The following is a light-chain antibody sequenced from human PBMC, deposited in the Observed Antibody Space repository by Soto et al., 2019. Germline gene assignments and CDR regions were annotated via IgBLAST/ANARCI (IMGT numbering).Light chain of an antibody. CDR3: QHYTGPTTT. V-gene: IGKV3-20*01. Sequence: EIILTQSPYTLSLSPRERATLXXRASQTVSSNYVAWCQQRPGTAPRVXSDWASTRAAFSPDIFSGSGSVTYFTLTSTRLEPEDSAVYFCQHYTGPTTTFGQGTRLENK. CDR1: QTVSSNY. CDR2: WAS. J-gene: IGKJ5*01.